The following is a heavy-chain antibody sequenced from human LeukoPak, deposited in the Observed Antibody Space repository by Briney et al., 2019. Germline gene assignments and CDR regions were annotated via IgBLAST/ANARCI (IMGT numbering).Heavy chain of an antibody. D-gene: IGHD3-22*01. CDR1: GGSISSAGYY. Sequence: SETLSLTCTVSGGSISSAGYYWSWIRQHPGKGLEWIGYIYYSGSTYYNPSLKSRVTISPDTSNNQFSLKLSSVTAADTAVYYCARAPYFYDSSGYPKPAYYFDYWGQGTLVTVSS. J-gene: IGHJ4*02. CDR3: ARAPYFYDSSGYPKPAYYFDY. V-gene: IGHV4-31*03. CDR2: IYYSGST.